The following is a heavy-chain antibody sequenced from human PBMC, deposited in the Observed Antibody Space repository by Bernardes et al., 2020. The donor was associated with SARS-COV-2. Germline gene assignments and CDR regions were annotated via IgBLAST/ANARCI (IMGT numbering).Heavy chain of an antibody. CDR1: GFTVSTNY. Sequence: GGSLRLSCAGSGFTVSTNYLSWVRQAPGKGLEWVSIVYAGGTIYYADSVRGRFTVSRDDSKNTLYLQMDSLRAEDTAVYYCARNGGYQFWVYYFDYWGQGTLVTVSS. CDR3: ARNGGYQFWVYYFDY. J-gene: IGHJ4*02. CDR2: VYAGGTI. V-gene: IGHV3-66*01. D-gene: IGHD5-12*01.